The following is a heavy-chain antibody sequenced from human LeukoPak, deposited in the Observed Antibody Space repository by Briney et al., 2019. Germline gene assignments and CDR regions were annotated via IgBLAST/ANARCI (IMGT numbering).Heavy chain of an antibody. CDR2: ISSSSSYI. D-gene: IGHD3-10*01. CDR3: ARVGDGSGSYYPYYYGMDV. V-gene: IGHV3-21*01. CDR1: GFTFSSYS. Sequence: KSGGSLRLSCAASGFTFSSYSMNWVRQAPGKGLEWVSSISSSSSYIYYADSVKGRFTISRDNAENSLYLQMNSLRAEDTAVYYCARVGDGSGSYYPYYYGMDVWGKGTTVTVSS. J-gene: IGHJ6*04.